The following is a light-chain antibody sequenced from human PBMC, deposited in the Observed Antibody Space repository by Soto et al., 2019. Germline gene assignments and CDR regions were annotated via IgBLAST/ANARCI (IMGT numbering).Light chain of an antibody. J-gene: IGKJ1*01. CDR3: QHSYATPRT. CDR1: QSISTD. V-gene: IGKV1-39*01. CDR2: AVS. Sequence: DIQMTQSPSSLSASVGDRVTITCRASQSISTDLNWYQHKAGKAPKVLIYAVSSLQSGVPSRFSGSGSGTHFTLTIPSLQPEDPPTYYSQHSYATPRTFGQGTKGELK.